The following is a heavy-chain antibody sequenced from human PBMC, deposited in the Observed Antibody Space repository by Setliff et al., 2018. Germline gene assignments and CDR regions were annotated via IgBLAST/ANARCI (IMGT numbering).Heavy chain of an antibody. V-gene: IGHV3-23*03. J-gene: IGHJ4*01. CDR1: GFTSSTYA. CDR3: ARSPHDFWSGRVFFDY. CDR2: IYNGDRNT. Sequence: GGSLRLSCAASGFTSSTYAMSWVRQAPEKGLEWVSTIYNGDRNTFYTDSVKGRFTIFRDASKNTLHLQMNGLRVEDTAIYYCARSPHDFWSGRVFFDYWGQGMLVTVSS. D-gene: IGHD3-3*01.